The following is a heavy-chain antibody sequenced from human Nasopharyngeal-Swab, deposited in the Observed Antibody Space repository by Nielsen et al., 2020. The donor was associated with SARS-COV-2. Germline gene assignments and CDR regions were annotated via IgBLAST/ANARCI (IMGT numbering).Heavy chain of an antibody. D-gene: IGHD2-21*01. Sequence: GGSLRLSCTASEFTFSNYWMHWVRQAPGKGLEWVSSVSGNGAYTYYADSVKGRFTISRDNFKNTMSLQMNSLRPEDTAVYYCHSGAGDGVGFDQWGQGTLVTVSS. CDR3: HSGAGDGVGFDQ. CDR2: VSGNGAYT. J-gene: IGHJ4*02. CDR1: EFTFSNYW. V-gene: IGHV3-23*01.